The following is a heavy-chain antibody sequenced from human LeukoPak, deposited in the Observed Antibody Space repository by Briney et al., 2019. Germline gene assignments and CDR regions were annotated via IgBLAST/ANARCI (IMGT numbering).Heavy chain of an antibody. Sequence: GGSLRLSCAASGFIVNSYAMSWVRQAPGKGLAWVSLIYSDGVTQYADSVKGRFTISRDNSKNTLYLQMNSLRDEDTAVHFCARDRAEGKTWVEFDPWGQGTLVTVSS. J-gene: IGHJ5*02. V-gene: IGHV3-66*02. CDR2: IYSDGVT. CDR3: ARDRAEGKTWVEFDP. CDR1: GFIVNSYA.